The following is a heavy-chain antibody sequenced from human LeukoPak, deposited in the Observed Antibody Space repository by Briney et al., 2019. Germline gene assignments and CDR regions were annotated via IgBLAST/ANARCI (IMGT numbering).Heavy chain of an antibody. D-gene: IGHD3-10*01. CDR3: ARAKGSGSYPR. Sequence: SETLSLTCAVYGGSFSGYYWSWIRQPPGKGLEWIGEINHSGSTNYNPSLKSRVTISVDTSKNQFSLKLSSVTAADTAVYYCARAKGSGSYPRWGQGTLVTVSP. V-gene: IGHV4-34*01. J-gene: IGHJ4*02. CDR2: INHSGST. CDR1: GGSFSGYY.